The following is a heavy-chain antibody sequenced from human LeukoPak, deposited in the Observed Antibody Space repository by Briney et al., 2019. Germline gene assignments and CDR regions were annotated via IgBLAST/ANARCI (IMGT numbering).Heavy chain of an antibody. CDR1: GYTFTSYA. V-gene: IGHV7-4-1*02. Sequence: ASVKVSCKASGYTFTSYALNWVRLAPGQGLEYMGWINTNTGIPTYVQGFTGRFVFSLDTSVSTAYLQISSLKAEDTAVYYCARDGNFYGSGSSIDFWGQGTLVTVSS. D-gene: IGHD3-10*01. CDR3: ARDGNFYGSGSSIDF. CDR2: INTNTGIP. J-gene: IGHJ4*02.